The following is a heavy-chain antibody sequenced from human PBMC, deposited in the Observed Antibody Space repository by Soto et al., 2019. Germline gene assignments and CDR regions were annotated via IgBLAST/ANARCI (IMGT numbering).Heavy chain of an antibody. D-gene: IGHD5-12*01. J-gene: IGHJ3*02. CDR2: IYHSGST. Sequence: SETLSLTCAVSGGSISSSNWWSGVRQPPGKGLEWIGEIYHSGSTNYNPSLKSRVTISVDKSKNQFSLKLSSVTAADTAVYYCARDRSGYDAFDIWGQGTMVTVSS. V-gene: IGHV4-4*02. CDR1: GGSISSSNW. CDR3: ARDRSGYDAFDI.